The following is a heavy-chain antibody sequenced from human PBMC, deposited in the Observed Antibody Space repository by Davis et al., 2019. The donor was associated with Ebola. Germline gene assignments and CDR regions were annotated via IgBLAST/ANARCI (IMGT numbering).Heavy chain of an antibody. Sequence: PGGSLRLSCAASGFTFSGSAMHWVRQASGKGLEWVGRIRSKANNYATAYAASVKGRFTISRDDSKNTAYLQMNSLKAEDTAVYYCTRPGYGGPGWFDPWGQGTLVTVSS. D-gene: IGHD4-23*01. V-gene: IGHV3-73*01. CDR3: TRPGYGGPGWFDP. CDR1: GFTFSGSA. CDR2: IRSKANNYAT. J-gene: IGHJ5*02.